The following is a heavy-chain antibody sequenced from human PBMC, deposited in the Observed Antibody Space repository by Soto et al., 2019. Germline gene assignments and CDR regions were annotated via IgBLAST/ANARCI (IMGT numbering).Heavy chain of an antibody. J-gene: IGHJ4*02. Sequence: SETLSLTCTVSGGSISSGDYYWSWIRQRPGKGLEWIGYSHYSGSTYYNPSLTSRVTISIDTSETHFSLKLTSVTAEDTAVYYCAKEAGEMATTYGHFDHWGQGTLVTVSS. V-gene: IGHV4-31*03. D-gene: IGHD1-1*01. CDR2: SHYSGST. CDR3: AKEAGEMATTYGHFDH. CDR1: GGSISSGDYY.